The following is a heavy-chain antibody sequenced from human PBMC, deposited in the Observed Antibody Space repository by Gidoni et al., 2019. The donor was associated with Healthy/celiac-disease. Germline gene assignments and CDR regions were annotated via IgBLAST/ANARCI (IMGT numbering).Heavy chain of an antibody. V-gene: IGHV3-48*02. CDR1: GFTFSSYS. J-gene: IGHJ4*02. CDR3: ARVNYYGSGSYPS. CDR2: ISSSSSTI. Sequence: EVQLVESGGVLVQPGGSLRLSCAASGFTFSSYSMNWVRQAQGKGLEWVSYISSSSSTIYYADSVKGRFTISRDNAKNSLYLQMNSLRDEDTAVYYCARVNYYGSGSYPSWGQGTLVTVSS. D-gene: IGHD3-10*01.